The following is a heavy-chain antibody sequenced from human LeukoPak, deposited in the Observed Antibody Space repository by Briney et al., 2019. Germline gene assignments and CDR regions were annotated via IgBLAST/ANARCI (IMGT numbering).Heavy chain of an antibody. CDR3: AREYGFGSGSYYP. V-gene: IGHV3-23*01. D-gene: IGHD3-10*01. CDR2: ISGRDDST. Sequence: GGSLRLSCAASGFTFSSYAMSWVRQAPGKGLEWVSTISGRDDSTYYADSVKGRFTISRDNSKNTLYLQMNSLRAEDTAVYYCAREYGFGSGSYYPWGQGTLVTVSS. J-gene: IGHJ5*02. CDR1: GFTFSSYA.